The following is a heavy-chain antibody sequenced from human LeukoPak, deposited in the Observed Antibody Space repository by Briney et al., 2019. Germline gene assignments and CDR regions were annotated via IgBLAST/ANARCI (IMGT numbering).Heavy chain of an antibody. Sequence: GGSLKISCKGSGYSFTSYWIGWVRQMPGKGLEWTGIIYPGDSDTRYSPSFQGQVTISADKSISTAYLQWSSLKASDTAMYYCARLGRGYSGYDSWGFYYFDYWGQGTLVTVSS. V-gene: IGHV5-51*01. CDR2: IYPGDSDT. J-gene: IGHJ4*02. D-gene: IGHD5-12*01. CDR3: ARLGRGYSGYDSWGFYYFDY. CDR1: GYSFTSYW.